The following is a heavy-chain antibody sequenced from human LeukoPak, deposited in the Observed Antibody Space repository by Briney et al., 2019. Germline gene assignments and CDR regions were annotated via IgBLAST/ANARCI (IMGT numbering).Heavy chain of an antibody. CDR1: GGSISSSNW. D-gene: IGHD3-22*01. V-gene: IGHV4-4*02. CDR2: IYHSGGT. CDR3: ARGSGYYYDSSGYPDAFDI. J-gene: IGHJ3*02. Sequence: SETLSLTCAVSGGSISSSNWWSWVRQPPGKGLEWIGEIYHSGGTNYNPSLKSRVTISVDKSKNQFSLKLSSVTAADTAVYYCARGSGYYYDSSGYPDAFDIWGQGTMVTVSS.